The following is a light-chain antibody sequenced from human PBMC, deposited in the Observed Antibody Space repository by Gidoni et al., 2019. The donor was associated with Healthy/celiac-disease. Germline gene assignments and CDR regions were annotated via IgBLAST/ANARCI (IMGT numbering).Light chain of an antibody. CDR2: DAS. V-gene: IGKV1-33*01. CDR3: QQYDNLPLT. Sequence: DIQMTQSPSSLSASVGDRVTTTCQASQDISNYLNWYQQKPGTAPKLLIYDASNLETGVPSRFSGSGSGTDFTFTISSLQPEDIATYYCQQYDNLPLTFGGGTKVEIK. CDR1: QDISNY. J-gene: IGKJ4*01.